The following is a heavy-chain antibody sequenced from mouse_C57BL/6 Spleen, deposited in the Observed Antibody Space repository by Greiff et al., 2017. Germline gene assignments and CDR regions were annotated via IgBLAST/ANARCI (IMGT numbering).Heavy chain of an antibody. CDR3: ARQTVVADYWYFDV. Sequence: EVQLQESGGGLVKPGGSLKLSCAASGFTFSSYTMSWVRQTPEKRLEWVATISGGGGNTYYPDSVKGRFTISRDNAKNTLYLQMSSLRSEDTALYYCARQTVVADYWYFDVWGTGTTVTVSS. V-gene: IGHV5-9*01. CDR1: GFTFSSYT. D-gene: IGHD1-1*01. CDR2: ISGGGGNT. J-gene: IGHJ1*03.